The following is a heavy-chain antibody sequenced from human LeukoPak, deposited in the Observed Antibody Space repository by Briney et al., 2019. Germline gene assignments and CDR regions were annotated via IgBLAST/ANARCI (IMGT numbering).Heavy chain of an antibody. CDR2: IKQHGNEK. CDR1: GFTLRNDW. CDR3: ARDLAYSRLDY. V-gene: IGHV3-7*01. Sequence: GGSLRLSCAVSGFTLRNDWMSWVRHAPGKGLEWVAMIKQHGNEKYYVGSVRGRFTISRDDAKNSLFLQMNSLRVEDTAFYYCARDLAYSRLDYWGQGMLVTVSS. J-gene: IGHJ4*02. D-gene: IGHD5-18*01.